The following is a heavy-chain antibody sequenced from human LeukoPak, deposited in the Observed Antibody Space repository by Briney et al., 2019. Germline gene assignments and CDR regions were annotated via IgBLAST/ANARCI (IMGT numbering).Heavy chain of an antibody. D-gene: IGHD3-10*01. J-gene: IGHJ6*02. Sequence: ASVKVSCKASGYTFTSYDINWVRQATGQGLEWMGWMNPNSGNTGYAQRFQGRVTMTRNTSISTAYMELSSLRSEDTAVYYCARGSYGSGSYYFDYYYYGMDVWGQGTTVTVSS. CDR2: MNPNSGNT. CDR1: GYTFTSYD. V-gene: IGHV1-8*01. CDR3: ARGSYGSGSYYFDYYYYGMDV.